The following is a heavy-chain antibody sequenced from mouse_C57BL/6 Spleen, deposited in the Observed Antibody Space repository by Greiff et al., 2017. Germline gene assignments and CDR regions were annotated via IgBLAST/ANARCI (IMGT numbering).Heavy chain of an antibody. D-gene: IGHD1-1*01. CDR3: ARAYYYGSTYFDY. CDR1: GFTFSSYA. V-gene: IGHV5-4*03. J-gene: IGHJ2*01. CDR2: ISDGGSYT. Sequence: DVKLVESGGGLVKPGGSLKLSCAASGFTFSSYAMSWVRQTPEKRLEWVATISDGGSYTYYPDNVKGRFTISRDNAKNNLYLQMSHLKSEDTAMYYCARAYYYGSTYFDYWGQGTTLTVSS.